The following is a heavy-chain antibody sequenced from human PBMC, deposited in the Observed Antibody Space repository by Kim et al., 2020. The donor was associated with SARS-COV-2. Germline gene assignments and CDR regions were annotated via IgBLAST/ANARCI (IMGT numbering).Heavy chain of an antibody. CDR1: GFTFSSYW. Sequence: GGSLRLSCAASGFTFSSYWMSWVRQAPGKGLEWVANIKQDGSEKYYVDSVKGRFTISRDNAKNSLYLQMNSLRAEDTAVYYCARDLTGTTLIYYYYGMDVWGQGTTVTVSS. V-gene: IGHV3-7*03. CDR2: IKQDGSEK. CDR3: ARDLTGTTLIYYYYGMDV. D-gene: IGHD1-20*01. J-gene: IGHJ6*02.